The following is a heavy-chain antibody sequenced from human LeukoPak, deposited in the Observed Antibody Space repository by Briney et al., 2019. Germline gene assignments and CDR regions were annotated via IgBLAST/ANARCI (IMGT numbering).Heavy chain of an antibody. CDR3: ARAPYYYGSGSYYTDYYYYMDV. CDR1: GGSISSYY. CDR2: IYYSGST. Sequence: SETLSLTCTVSGGSISSYYWSWIRQPPGKGLEWIGYIYYSGSTNYNPSLKSRVTISVDTSNNQFSLKLSSVTAADTAVYYCARAPYYYGSGSYYTDYYYYMDVWGKGTTVTVSS. J-gene: IGHJ6*03. D-gene: IGHD3-10*01. V-gene: IGHV4-59*01.